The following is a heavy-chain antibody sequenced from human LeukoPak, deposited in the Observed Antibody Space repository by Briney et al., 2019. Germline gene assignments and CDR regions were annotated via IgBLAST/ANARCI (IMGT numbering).Heavy chain of an antibody. V-gene: IGHV1-69*05. Sequence: SVKVSCKASGGTFSSYAITWVRRAPGQGLEWIGGIIPVFQTPNYAQNFRGRVTITTDESTSTAYMELRSLRSDDTAVYYCARDGSGSYPPDAFDIWGQGTMVTVSS. CDR3: ARDGSGSYPPDAFDI. CDR1: GGTFSSYA. J-gene: IGHJ3*02. D-gene: IGHD3-10*01. CDR2: IIPVFQTP.